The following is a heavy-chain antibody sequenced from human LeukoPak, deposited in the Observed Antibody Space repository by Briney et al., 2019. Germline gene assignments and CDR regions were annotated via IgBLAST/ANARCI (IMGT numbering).Heavy chain of an antibody. D-gene: IGHD5-12*01. CDR2: ISSSSSYI. CDR3: ARGGYSGYDSSDY. V-gene: IGHV3-21*04. J-gene: IGHJ4*02. CDR1: GFSFSTYS. Sequence: PGGSLRLSCAASGFSFSTYSMNWVRQAPGKGLEWVSFISSSSSYIYYADSVKGRFTISRDNAKNSLYLQMNSLRAEDTAVYYCARGGYSGYDSSDYWGQGTLVTVSS.